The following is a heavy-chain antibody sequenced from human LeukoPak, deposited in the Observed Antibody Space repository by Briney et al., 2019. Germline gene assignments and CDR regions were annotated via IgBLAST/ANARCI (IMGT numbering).Heavy chain of an antibody. Sequence: GGSLRLSCAASGFTVSSNEMSWVRQAPGKGLEWVAVIWYDGSNKYYADSVKGRFTISRDNSKNTLYLQMNSLRAEDTAVYYCARDPLRFLLANYYYYMDVWGKGTTVTVSS. J-gene: IGHJ6*03. D-gene: IGHD3-3*01. CDR2: IWYDGSNK. CDR1: GFTVSSNE. V-gene: IGHV3-33*08. CDR3: ARDPLRFLLANYYYYMDV.